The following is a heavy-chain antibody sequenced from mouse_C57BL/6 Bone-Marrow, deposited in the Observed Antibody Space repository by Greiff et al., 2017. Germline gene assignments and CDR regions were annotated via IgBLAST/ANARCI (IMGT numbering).Heavy chain of an antibody. CDR3: ARDYYFDY. Sequence: LQQPGAELVKPGASVKLSCKASGYTFTSYWMQWVKQRPGQGLEWIGEIDPSDSYTNYNQKFKGRATLTVDTSSSTAYMQLSSLTSEDSAVYYCARDYYFDYWGQGTTLTVSS. CDR1: GYTFTSYW. V-gene: IGHV1-50*01. J-gene: IGHJ2*01. CDR2: IDPSDSYT.